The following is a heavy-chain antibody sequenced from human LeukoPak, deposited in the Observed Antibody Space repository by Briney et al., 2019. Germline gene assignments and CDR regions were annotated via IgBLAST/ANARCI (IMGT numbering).Heavy chain of an antibody. D-gene: IGHD3-10*01. J-gene: IGHJ4*02. CDR3: ARGIPRRKYYGSGSYYIPVY. CDR2: MNPNSGNT. Sequence: ASVKVSCKASGYTFTSYDINWVRQATGQGLEWMGWMNPNSGNTGYAQKFQGRVTMTRNTSISTAYMELSSLRSEGTAVYYCARGIPRRKYYGSGSYYIPVYWGQGTLVTVSS. V-gene: IGHV1-8*01. CDR1: GYTFTSYD.